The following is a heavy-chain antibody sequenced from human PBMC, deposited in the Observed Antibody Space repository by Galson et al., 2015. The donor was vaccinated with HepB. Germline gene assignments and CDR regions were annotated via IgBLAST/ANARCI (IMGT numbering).Heavy chain of an antibody. J-gene: IGHJ4*02. CDR1: GYTFTGYY. CDR3: ATDLQRGLRPFDY. V-gene: IGHV1-2*02. CDR2: INPNSGGT. D-gene: IGHD5/OR15-5a*01. Sequence: SVKVSCKASGYTFTGYYMFWVRQAPGQGLEWMGWINPNSGGTTYAQKFQGRVTMTEDTSTDTAYMELSSLRSEDTAVYYCATDLQRGLRPFDYWGQGTLVTVSS.